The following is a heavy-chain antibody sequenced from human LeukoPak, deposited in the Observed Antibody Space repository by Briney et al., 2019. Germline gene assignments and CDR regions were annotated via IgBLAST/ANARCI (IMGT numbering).Heavy chain of an antibody. CDR3: ARGVRTFKDTAMVYHFDY. V-gene: IGHV1-8*01. J-gene: IGHJ4*02. CDR2: MNPNSGNT. CDR1: GYTFTSYD. D-gene: IGHD5-18*01. Sequence: EASVKVSCKASGYTFTSYDINWVRQATGQGLELMGWMNPNSGNTGYAQKFQGRVTMTRNTSISTAYMELSSLRSEDTAVYYCARGVRTFKDTAMVYHFDYWGQGTLVTVSS.